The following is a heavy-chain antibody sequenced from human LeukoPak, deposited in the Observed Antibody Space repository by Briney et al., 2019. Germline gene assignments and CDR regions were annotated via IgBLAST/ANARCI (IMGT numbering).Heavy chain of an antibody. CDR1: GGSISSGDYY. D-gene: IGHD3-16*02. CDR2: IYYSGST. Sequence: SETLSLTCTVSGGSISSGDYYWSWIRQPPGKGLEWNGYIYYSGSTYYNPSLKSRVTISVDTSKNQFSLKLSSVTAADTAVYYCASIYYDYVWGSYRFDYWGQGTLVTVSS. J-gene: IGHJ4*02. V-gene: IGHV4-30-4*08. CDR3: ASIYYDYVWGSYRFDY.